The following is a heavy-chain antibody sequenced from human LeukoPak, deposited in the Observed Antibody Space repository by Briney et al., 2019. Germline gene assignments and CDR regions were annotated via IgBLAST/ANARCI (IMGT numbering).Heavy chain of an antibody. CDR2: IKHDGSEE. J-gene: IGHJ4*02. V-gene: IGHV3-7*03. CDR3: AKDRFSEMVRDPFDY. D-gene: IGHD3-10*01. Sequence: GGSLRLSCAASGFTFSSYWMSWVRQAPSKGLEWVADIKHDGSEEHYVASVKGRFTISRDNAKLYLQMNSLRAEDTAVYYCAKDRFSEMVRDPFDYWGQGTLVTVSS. CDR1: GFTFSSYW.